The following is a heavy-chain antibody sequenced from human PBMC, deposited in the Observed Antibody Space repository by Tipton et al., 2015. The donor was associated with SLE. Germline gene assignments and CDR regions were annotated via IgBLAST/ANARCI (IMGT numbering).Heavy chain of an antibody. CDR3: ARVATGGLFAS. J-gene: IGHJ4*02. Sequence: TLSLTCAVYGGSFSGYYWSWIRQPPGKGLEWIGEINHSGSTNYNPSLKSRVTISVDTSKNQFSLKLSSVTAADTAVYYCARVATGGLFASWGREPLVPFSS. CDR2: INHSGST. CDR1: GGSFSGYY. D-gene: IGHD1-14*01. V-gene: IGHV4-34*01.